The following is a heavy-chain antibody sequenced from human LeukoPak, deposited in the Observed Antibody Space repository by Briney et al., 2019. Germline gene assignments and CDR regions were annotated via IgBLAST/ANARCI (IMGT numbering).Heavy chain of an antibody. D-gene: IGHD2-15*01. CDR2: IKQDGNVT. V-gene: IGHV3-7*01. CDR3: ARDLTYCSGGSCYSGYYYYYGMDV. J-gene: IGHJ6*02. CDR1: GFTFSSYW. Sequence: PGGSLRLSCAASGFTFSSYWMTWVRQAPGKGLEWVATIKQDGNVTYYLDSVKGRFTISRDNAKNSLYLQMNSLRDEDTAVYYCARDLTYCSGGSCYSGYYYYYGMDVWGQGTTVTVSS.